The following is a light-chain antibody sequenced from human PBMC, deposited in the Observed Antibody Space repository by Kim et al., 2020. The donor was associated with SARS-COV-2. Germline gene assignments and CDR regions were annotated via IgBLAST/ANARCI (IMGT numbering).Light chain of an antibody. CDR1: QSVSSN. Sequence: SPGERATLSCRASQSVSSNLAWYQQKPGQAPRLVIHGASTRATGIPARFSGSGSGTEFTLTISSLQSEDFAVYYRQQYNQWPPWTFGQGTKVDIK. CDR3: QQYNQWPPWT. J-gene: IGKJ1*01. V-gene: IGKV3-15*01. CDR2: GAS.